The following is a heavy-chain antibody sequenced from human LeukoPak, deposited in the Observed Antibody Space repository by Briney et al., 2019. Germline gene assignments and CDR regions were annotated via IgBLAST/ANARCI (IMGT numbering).Heavy chain of an antibody. CDR2: IYTSGST. CDR1: GGYISSGVYY. CDR3: ARGLAGYSGYDSFDY. Sequence: SQTLSLTCTVSGGYISSGVYYWSWIRQPAGKGPDWIGRIYTSGSTNYNPSLKSRLTISVDTSKNQFSLKLSSETAADTAVYYCARGLAGYSGYDSFDYWGQGTLVTVSS. V-gene: IGHV4-61*02. D-gene: IGHD5-12*01. J-gene: IGHJ4*02.